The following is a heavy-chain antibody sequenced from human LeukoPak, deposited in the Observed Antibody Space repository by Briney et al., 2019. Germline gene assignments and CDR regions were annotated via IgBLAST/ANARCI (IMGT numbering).Heavy chain of an antibody. J-gene: IGHJ4*02. CDR3: AARVFETKYYFDY. CDR1: GYTLTELS. D-gene: IGHD6-6*01. CDR2: FDPEDGET. V-gene: IGHV1-24*01. Sequence: ASVKVSCKVSGYTLTELSMHWVRQAPGRGLEWMGGFDPEDGETIYAQKFQGRVTMTEDTSTDTAYMELSSLRSEDTAVYYCAARVFETKYYFDYWGQGTLVTVSS.